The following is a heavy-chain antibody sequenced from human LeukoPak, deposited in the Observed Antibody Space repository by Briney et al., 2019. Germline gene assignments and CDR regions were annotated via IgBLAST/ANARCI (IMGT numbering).Heavy chain of an antibody. D-gene: IGHD6-13*01. CDR3: ARDGIAAAGTFDY. CDR1: GDSVSSNTAA. Sequence: SQTRALTCAISGDSVSSNTAAWNWIRQSPSRGLEWLGRTYYRSKWYNDYAVSVKRRITINPDTSKNQFSLQLNSVTPEDTAVCYCARDGIAAAGTFDYWGQGTLVTVSS. J-gene: IGHJ4*02. V-gene: IGHV6-1*01. CDR2: TYYRSKWYN.